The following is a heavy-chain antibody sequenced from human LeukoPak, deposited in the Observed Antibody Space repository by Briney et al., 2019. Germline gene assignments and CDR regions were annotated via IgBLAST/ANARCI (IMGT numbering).Heavy chain of an antibody. J-gene: IGHJ4*02. D-gene: IGHD5-18*01. CDR3: ASAAPISEYTYAYDY. Sequence: ASVKVSCKASGYTFTSYGISWVRQAPGQGLEWMGWISAYNGNTNYAQKLQGRVTMTTDTSTSTAYMELRSLRSDDTAVYYCASAAPISEYTYAYDYWGQGTLVTVSS. CDR2: ISAYNGNT. CDR1: GYTFTSYG. V-gene: IGHV1-18*01.